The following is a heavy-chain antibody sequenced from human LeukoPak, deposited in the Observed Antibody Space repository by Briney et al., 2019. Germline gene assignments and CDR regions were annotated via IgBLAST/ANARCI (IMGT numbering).Heavy chain of an antibody. V-gene: IGHV3-48*04. Sequence: GGSLRLSCAASGFTLSSYSMNWVRQAPGKGLEWVSYISSSSSTIYYADSVKGRFTISRDNAKNSLYVQMNSLRAEDTAVYYCAREGSAYMEGDAFDIWGQGTMVTVSS. D-gene: IGHD3-22*01. CDR2: ISSSSSTI. J-gene: IGHJ3*02. CDR3: AREGSAYMEGDAFDI. CDR1: GFTLSSYS.